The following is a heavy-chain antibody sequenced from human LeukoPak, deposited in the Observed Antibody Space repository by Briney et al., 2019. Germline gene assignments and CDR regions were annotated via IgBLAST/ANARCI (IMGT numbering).Heavy chain of an antibody. V-gene: IGHV3-53*01. Sequence: GGSLRLSCTVSGFTVSSNSMSWVRQAPGKGLEWVSFIYSDNTHYSDSVKGRFTISRDNSKNTLYLQMNSLKTEDTAVYYCTTEYYYGSGSLDWGQGTLVTVSS. CDR3: TTEYYYGSGSLD. CDR2: IYSDNT. D-gene: IGHD3-10*01. CDR1: GFTVSSNS. J-gene: IGHJ4*02.